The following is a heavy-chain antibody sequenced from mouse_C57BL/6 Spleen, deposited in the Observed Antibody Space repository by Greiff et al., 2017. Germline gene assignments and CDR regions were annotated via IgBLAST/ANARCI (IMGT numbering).Heavy chain of an antibody. J-gene: IGHJ3*01. D-gene: IGHD1-1*01. CDR3: TTNWGSSPAWFAY. CDR2: IDPEDGDT. CDR1: GFNIKDYY. Sequence: VHVKQSGAELVRPGASVKLSCTASGFNIKDYYMHWVKQRPEQGLEWIGRIDPEDGDTEYAPKFQGKATMTADTSSNTAYLQLSSLTSEDTAVYYCTTNWGSSPAWFAYWGQGTLVTVSA. V-gene: IGHV14-1*01.